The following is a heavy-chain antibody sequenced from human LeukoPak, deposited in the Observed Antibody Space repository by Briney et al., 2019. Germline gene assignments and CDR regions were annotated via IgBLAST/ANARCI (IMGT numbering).Heavy chain of an antibody. V-gene: IGHV3-15*01. CDR3: TTVIPRYCSGGSCLNDY. CDR1: GFTFSNAW. J-gene: IGHJ4*02. D-gene: IGHD2-15*01. CDR2: IKSKSGGGTT. Sequence: GGSLRLSCAASGFTFSNAWMSWVRQAPGKGLEWVCRIKSKSGGGTTDYAAPVKGKFPISRDDSKNTLYLQMNSLKPEDTAVYYCTTVIPRYCSGGSCLNDYWGQGTLVTVSS.